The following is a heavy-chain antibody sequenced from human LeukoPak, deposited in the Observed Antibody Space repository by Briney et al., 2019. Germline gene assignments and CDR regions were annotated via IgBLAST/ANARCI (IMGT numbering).Heavy chain of an antibody. V-gene: IGHV4-59*01. CDR3: ARDPAVQGTMHLYGMDV. CDR1: GGSISSYY. J-gene: IGHJ6*02. D-gene: IGHD2-2*01. CDR2: IYYSGST. Sequence: SETLSLTCTVSGGSISSYYWSWIRQPPGKGLEWIGYIYYSGSTNYNPSLKSRVTISVDTSKNQFSLKLSSVTAADTAVYYCARDPAVQGTMHLYGMDVWGQGTTVTVSS.